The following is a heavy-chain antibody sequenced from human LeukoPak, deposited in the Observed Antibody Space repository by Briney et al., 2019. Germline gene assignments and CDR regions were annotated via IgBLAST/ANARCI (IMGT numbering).Heavy chain of an antibody. V-gene: IGHV4-59*12. J-gene: IGHJ4*02. Sequence: PSETLSLTCTVSGGSISSYYWSWIRQPPGKGLEWIGYIYHSGSTYYNPSLKSRVTISVDRSKNQFSLKLSSVTAADTAVYYCARAPSSGWFVIDYWGQGTLVTVSS. CDR3: ARAPSSGWFVIDY. CDR1: GGSISSYY. CDR2: IYHSGST. D-gene: IGHD6-19*01.